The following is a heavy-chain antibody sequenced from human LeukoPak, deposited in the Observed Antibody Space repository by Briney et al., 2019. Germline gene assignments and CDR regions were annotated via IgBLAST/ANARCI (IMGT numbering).Heavy chain of an antibody. J-gene: IGHJ6*02. V-gene: IGHV3-53*01. CDR3: ARDLFSYAMNV. Sequence: GGSLRLSCAASGFTVSANYLTWVRQAPGKGLEWVSIIYSGGSTNYADSVRGRFTISRDNSKNTLYLQMNSLRVEDTAIYFCARDLFSYAMNVWGRGTPVTVSS. CDR2: IYSGGST. CDR1: GFTVSANY.